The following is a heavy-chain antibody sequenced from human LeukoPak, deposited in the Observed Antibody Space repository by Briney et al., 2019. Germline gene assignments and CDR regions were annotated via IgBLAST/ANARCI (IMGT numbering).Heavy chain of an antibody. J-gene: IGHJ3*02. V-gene: IGHV4-59*01. CDR1: GGSISSYY. CDR2: IYYSGST. CDR3: AREGQQLPNDAFDI. Sequence: SETLSLTCTVSGGSISSYYWSWIRQPPGKGLEWIGYIYYSGSTNYNPSLKSRVTISVDTSKNQFSLKLSSVTAADTAVYYCAREGQQLPNDAFDIWGQGTMVTVSS. D-gene: IGHD6-13*01.